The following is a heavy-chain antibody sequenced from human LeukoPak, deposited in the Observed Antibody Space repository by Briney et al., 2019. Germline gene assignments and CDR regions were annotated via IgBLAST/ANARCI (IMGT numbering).Heavy chain of an antibody. CDR1: GFTFSSYE. CDR2: ISGSGGST. Sequence: GGSLRLSCAASGFTFSSYEMNWVRQAPGKGLEWVSAISGSGGSTYYADSVKGRFTISRDNSKNTLYLQMNSLRAEDTAVYYCAKEYSGSFSPFPSYFDYWGQGTLVTVSS. D-gene: IGHD1-26*01. V-gene: IGHV3-23*01. J-gene: IGHJ4*02. CDR3: AKEYSGSFSPFPSYFDY.